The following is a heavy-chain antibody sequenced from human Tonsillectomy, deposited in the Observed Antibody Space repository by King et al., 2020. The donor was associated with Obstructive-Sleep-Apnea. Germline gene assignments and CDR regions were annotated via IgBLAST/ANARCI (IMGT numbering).Heavy chain of an antibody. CDR3: AKGTKYQLLLVEHFDY. J-gene: IGHJ4*02. Sequence: VQLVESGGGVVQPGRSLRLSCAASGFTFSSYGMHWVRQAPGKGLEWVAVISYDGSNKYYADSVKGRFTISRDNSKNTLYLRMNSLRAEDTAVYYCAKGTKYQLLLVEHFDYWGQGTLVTVSS. CDR2: ISYDGSNK. CDR1: GFTFSSYG. V-gene: IGHV3-30*18. D-gene: IGHD2-2*01.